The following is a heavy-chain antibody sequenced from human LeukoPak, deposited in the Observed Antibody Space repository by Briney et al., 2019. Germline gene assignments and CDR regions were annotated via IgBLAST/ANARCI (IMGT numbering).Heavy chain of an antibody. V-gene: IGHV1-18*01. J-gene: IGHJ5*01. CDR3: ARVVMKGNNWFDS. Sequence: ASVKVSCKASGYTFTSYGISWVRQAPGQGLEGMGWISAYNGNTNYAQKLQGRVTMTTDTSTSTAYIELRSPRSEDTAVYYCARVVMKGNNWFDSWGQGTLVTVSS. D-gene: IGHD2/OR15-2a*01. CDR2: ISAYNGNT. CDR1: GYTFTSYG.